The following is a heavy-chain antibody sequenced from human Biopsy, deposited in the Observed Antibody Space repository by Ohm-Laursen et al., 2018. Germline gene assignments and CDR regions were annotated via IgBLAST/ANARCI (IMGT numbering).Heavy chain of an antibody. CDR3: ARVGAGAPSIDYFDY. V-gene: IGHV4-59*01. D-gene: IGHD1-26*01. CDR2: IYCSGST. Sequence: SETLSLTCTVSGGAIGRFLWGWIRQAPGEGLEWTGYIYCSGSTNYNPSLRSRVTISVDRSKNQFSLELSSVTAADTAVYYCARVGAGAPSIDYFDYWGQGALVTVSS. CDR1: GGAIGRFL. J-gene: IGHJ4*02.